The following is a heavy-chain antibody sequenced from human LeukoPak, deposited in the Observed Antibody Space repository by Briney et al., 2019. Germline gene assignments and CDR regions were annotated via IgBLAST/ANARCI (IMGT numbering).Heavy chain of an antibody. Sequence: GGSLRLSCAASGLTFSNYWMHWVRQAPGKGLVWVSRISDDGRTTTYADSVKGRFTISRDNAKNTLYLEMNSPRAEDTAVYYCATMAVAGVGWGQGTLVTVSS. CDR1: GLTFSNYW. CDR3: ATMAVAGVG. CDR2: ISDDGRTT. V-gene: IGHV3-74*01. J-gene: IGHJ1*01. D-gene: IGHD6-19*01.